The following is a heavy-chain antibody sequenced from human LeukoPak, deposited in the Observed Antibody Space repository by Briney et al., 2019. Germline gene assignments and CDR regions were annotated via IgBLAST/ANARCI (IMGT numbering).Heavy chain of an antibody. CDR1: GFTFSSYW. V-gene: IGHV3-74*01. CDR2: INSDGSST. J-gene: IGHJ4*02. CDR3: ARDRLHYGEYEKTFDY. D-gene: IGHD4-17*01. Sequence: GGSLRLSCAASGFTFSSYWMHWVRQAPGKGLVWVSRINSDGSSTSYADSVKGRFTISRDNAKNTLYLQMNSLRAEDTAVYYCARDRLHYGEYEKTFDYWGQGTLVTVSS.